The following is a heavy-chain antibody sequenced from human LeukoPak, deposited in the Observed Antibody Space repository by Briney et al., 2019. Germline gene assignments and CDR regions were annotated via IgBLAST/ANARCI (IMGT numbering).Heavy chain of an antibody. D-gene: IGHD1-1*01. Sequence: ASVKVSCKASVYTFTSYDINWVRHATGQGLEWMGWMNPNRGNTRYAQKCQGRVTMTRNTSISTAYMELSSLRSEDTAVYYCARETGTEDVNWFDPWGQGTLVTVSS. CDR1: VYTFTSYD. CDR3: ARETGTEDVNWFDP. CDR2: MNPNRGNT. V-gene: IGHV1-8*01. J-gene: IGHJ5*02.